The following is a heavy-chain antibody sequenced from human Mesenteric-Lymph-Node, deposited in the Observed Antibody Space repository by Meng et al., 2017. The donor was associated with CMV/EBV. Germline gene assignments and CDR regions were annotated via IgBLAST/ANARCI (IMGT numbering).Heavy chain of an antibody. J-gene: IGHJ4*02. D-gene: IGHD3-10*01. V-gene: IGHV3-23*01. CDR2: ILLDGVTT. Sequence: GESLKISCATSEYTFRTYAMDWACQAPGKGLEWVSAILLDGVTTYYADSVKGRFTISRDNAKNSLYLQMNNLRAEDTAVYYCACNSGDCWGQGTLVTVSS. CDR3: ACNSGDC. CDR1: EYTFRTYA.